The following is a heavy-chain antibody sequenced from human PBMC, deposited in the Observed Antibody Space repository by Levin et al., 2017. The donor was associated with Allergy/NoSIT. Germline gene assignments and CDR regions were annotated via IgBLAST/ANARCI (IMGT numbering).Heavy chain of an antibody. Sequence: HGESLKISCKGSGYSFTNHWINWVRQMPGKGLEWMGRIDPSDSYTDYSPSLQGHVTISADKSVSTAYLQWSSLKASDTAIYFCARRGSYGSGSPYFDYWGQGTLVTVSS. V-gene: IGHV5-10-1*01. CDR3: ARRGSYGSGSPYFDY. J-gene: IGHJ4*02. CDR2: IDPSDSYT. CDR1: GYSFTNHW. D-gene: IGHD3-10*01.